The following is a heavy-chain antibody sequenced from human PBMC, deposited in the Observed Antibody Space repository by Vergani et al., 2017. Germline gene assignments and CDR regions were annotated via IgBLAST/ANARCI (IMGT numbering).Heavy chain of an antibody. CDR3: ANDPQDVQNNGPNSYYGMDV. Sequence: QVQLVESGGGVVQPGRSLRLSCVTSGFTVINCAIFWVRQAPGKGLEWLSVIWHVGGNKQLADSVAGRFAISRDDSKKTVYLEMTNLRAEDTALYYCANDPQDVQNNGPNSYYGMDVWCHGTTVAIAS. J-gene: IGHJ6*02. V-gene: IGHV3-33*03. CDR1: GFTVINCA. D-gene: IGHD1/OR15-1a*01. CDR2: IWHVGGNK.